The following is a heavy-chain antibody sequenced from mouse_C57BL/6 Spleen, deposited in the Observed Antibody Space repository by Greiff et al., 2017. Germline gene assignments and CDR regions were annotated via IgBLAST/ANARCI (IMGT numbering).Heavy chain of an antibody. Sequence: DVKLQESGPELVKPGASVKIPCKASGYTFTDYNMDWVKQSHGKSLEWIGDINPNNGGTIYNQKFKGKATLTVDKSSSTAYMELRSLTSEDTAVYYCAREVLTGMRYFDVWGTGTTVTVSS. D-gene: IGHD4-1*01. CDR2: INPNNGGT. J-gene: IGHJ1*03. CDR3: AREVLTGMRYFDV. CDR1: GYTFTDYN. V-gene: IGHV1-18*01.